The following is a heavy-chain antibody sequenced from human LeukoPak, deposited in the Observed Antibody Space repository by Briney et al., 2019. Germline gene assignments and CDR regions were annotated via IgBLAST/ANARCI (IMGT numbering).Heavy chain of an antibody. CDR3: AKDRDDYGDFYGMDV. D-gene: IGHD4-17*01. V-gene: IGHV3-30*02. Sequence: GGSLRLSCAASGSTFSSYGMHWVRQAPGKGLEWVAFIRYDGSNKYYADSVKGRFTISRDNSKNTLYLQMNSLRAEDTAVYYCAKDRDDYGDFYGMDVWGQGNTVTVSS. CDR2: IRYDGSNK. J-gene: IGHJ6*02. CDR1: GSTFSSYG.